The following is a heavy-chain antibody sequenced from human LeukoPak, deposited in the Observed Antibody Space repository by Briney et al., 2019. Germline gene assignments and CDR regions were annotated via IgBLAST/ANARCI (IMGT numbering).Heavy chain of an antibody. Sequence: SQTLSLTCAISGDSVSSNSAAWNWIRQSPSRGLEWLGRTYYRSKWYNDYAVSVKSRITINPDTSKNEFSLQLNSVTPEDTAVYYCARAGDVYSGSYVAGSHMDVWGKGTTVAVSS. CDR3: ARAGDVYSGSYVAGSHMDV. CDR2: TYYRSKWYN. D-gene: IGHD1-26*01. V-gene: IGHV6-1*01. CDR1: GDSVSSNSAA. J-gene: IGHJ6*03.